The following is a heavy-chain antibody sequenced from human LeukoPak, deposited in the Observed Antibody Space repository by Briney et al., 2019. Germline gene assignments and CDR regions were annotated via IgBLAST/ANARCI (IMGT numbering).Heavy chain of an antibody. CDR2: MNPNSGNT. J-gene: IGHJ4*02. CDR1: GYTFTSYD. CDR3: ARGGGDYVPTPLFLYDY. D-gene: IGHD4-17*01. Sequence: ASVKVSCKASGYTFTSYDINWVRQATGQGLEWMGWMNPNSGNTGYAQKFQGRVTMTRNTSISTAYMELSSLRSEDTAVYYCARGGGDYVPTPLFLYDYWGQGTLVTVSS. V-gene: IGHV1-8*01.